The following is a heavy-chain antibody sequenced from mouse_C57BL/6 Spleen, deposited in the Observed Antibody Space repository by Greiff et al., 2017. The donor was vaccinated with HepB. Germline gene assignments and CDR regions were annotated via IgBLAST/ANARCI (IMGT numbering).Heavy chain of an antibody. Sequence: VQLKESGGGLVKPGGSLKLSCAASGFTFSSYAMSWVRQTPEKRLEWVATISDGGSYTYYPDNVKGRFTISRDNAKNNLYLQMSHLKSEDTAMYYCARDRRTRAMDYWGQGTSVTVSS. CDR2: ISDGGSYT. CDR1: GFTFSSYA. CDR3: ARDRRTRAMDY. V-gene: IGHV5-4*01. J-gene: IGHJ4*01.